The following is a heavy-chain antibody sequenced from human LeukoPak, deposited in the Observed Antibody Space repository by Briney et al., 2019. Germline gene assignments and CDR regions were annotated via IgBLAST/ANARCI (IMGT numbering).Heavy chain of an antibody. CDR1: GYTFTGYY. CDR2: INPNSGGT. D-gene: IGHD6-19*01. CDR3: ARVLSIAVTLPHY. J-gene: IGHJ4*02. Sequence: ASVKVSCKASGYTFTGYYIHWGRQAPGQRLEWMVRINPNSGGTNYAQKFQGRVTMTRDTSISTAYMELSRLRSDDTAVYYCARVLSIAVTLPHYWGQGTLVTVSS. V-gene: IGHV1-2*06.